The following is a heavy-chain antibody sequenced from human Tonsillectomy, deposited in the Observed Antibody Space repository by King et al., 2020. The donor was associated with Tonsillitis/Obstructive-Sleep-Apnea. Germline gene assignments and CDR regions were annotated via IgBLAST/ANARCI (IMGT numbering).Heavy chain of an antibody. V-gene: IGHV1-2*04. D-gene: IGHD2-8*02. CDR3: ARQSRHYWDFDH. J-gene: IGHJ4*02. Sequence: QLVQSGAEVKKPGASVKVSCKASGYTFTGYYMHWVRQAPGQGLEWMGWINPNSVGTHYAQKFQGWVTMTRDTSISTAYMELSSLRSDDTAVYFCARQSRHYWDFDHWGQGTLVTVSS. CDR1: GYTFTGYY. CDR2: INPNSVGT.